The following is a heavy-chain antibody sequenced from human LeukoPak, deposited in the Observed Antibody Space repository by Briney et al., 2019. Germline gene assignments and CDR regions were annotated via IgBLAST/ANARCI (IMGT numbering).Heavy chain of an antibody. J-gene: IGHJ4*02. V-gene: IGHV1-24*01. D-gene: IGHD3-10*01. CDR3: ATEPSDYYGSGSPSLNG. CDR2: FDPEDGET. Sequence: ASVKVSCKVSGYTLTELSMHWVRQAPGKGLEWMGGFDPEDGETIYAQKFQGRVTMTEDTPTDTAYMELSSLRSEDTAVYYCATEPSDYYGSGSPSLNGWGQGTLVTVSS. CDR1: GYTLTELS.